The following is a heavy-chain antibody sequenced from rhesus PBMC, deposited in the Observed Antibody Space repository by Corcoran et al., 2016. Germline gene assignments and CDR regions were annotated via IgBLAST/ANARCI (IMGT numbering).Heavy chain of an antibody. Sequence: QVQLQQWGEGLVKPSETLSLTCAVYGGSISSNYWSWIRQPPGKGLEWIGRIRSGGNTNYNPSLKSRVTISVEPSKNQFSLKLTSVTAADTAVYYCARRSGSWNDNWYFDLWGPGTPITISS. V-gene: IGHV4-160*01. CDR1: GGSISSNY. CDR2: IRSGGNT. J-gene: IGHJ2*01. CDR3: ARRSGSWNDNWYFDL. D-gene: IGHD6-25*01.